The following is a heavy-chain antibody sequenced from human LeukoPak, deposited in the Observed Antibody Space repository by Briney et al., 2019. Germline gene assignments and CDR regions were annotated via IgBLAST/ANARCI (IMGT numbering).Heavy chain of an antibody. D-gene: IGHD6-13*01. J-gene: IGHJ6*03. CDR1: GVSFNGYY. V-gene: IGHV4-34*01. Sequence: SETLSLTCAVYGVSFNGYYWSWLRQPPGKGLEWVGEINHSGSTDYNPSLRSRVTISVDTSKNHFSLKLSSVTAADTAVYYCARGRGYSSSWYKGASRYYYMDVWGKGTTVTVSS. CDR2: INHSGST. CDR3: ARGRGYSSSWYKGASRYYYMDV.